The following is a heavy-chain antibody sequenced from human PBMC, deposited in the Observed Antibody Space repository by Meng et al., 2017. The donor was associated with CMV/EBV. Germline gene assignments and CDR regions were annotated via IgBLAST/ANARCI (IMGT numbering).Heavy chain of an antibody. CDR1: GGTFSSYA. D-gene: IGHD2-2*01. V-gene: IGHV1-69*05. Sequence: SVKVSCKASGGTFSSYAISWVRQAPGQGLEWMGGIIPIFGTANYAQKFQGRVTITTDESTSTAYMELSRLRSEDTAVYYCARDRYQLLVSVGRFNWFDPWGQGTLVTVSS. CDR2: IIPIFGTA. J-gene: IGHJ5*02. CDR3: ARDRYQLLVSVGRFNWFDP.